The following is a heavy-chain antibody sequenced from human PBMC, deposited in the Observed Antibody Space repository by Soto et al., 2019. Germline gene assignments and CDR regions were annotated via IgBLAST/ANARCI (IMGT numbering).Heavy chain of an antibody. Sequence: EVQLVESGGGLVQPGRSLRLSCAASGFTFDDYAMHWVRQAPGKGLEWVSGISWNSGSIGYADAVKVRFTISRDNAKNSLYLQMNSLSAEDTALYYCAKDAITMVRGVISYYGMDVWGQGTTVTVSS. CDR2: ISWNSGSI. V-gene: IGHV3-9*01. J-gene: IGHJ6*02. CDR1: GFTFDDYA. D-gene: IGHD3-10*01. CDR3: AKDAITMVRGVISYYGMDV.